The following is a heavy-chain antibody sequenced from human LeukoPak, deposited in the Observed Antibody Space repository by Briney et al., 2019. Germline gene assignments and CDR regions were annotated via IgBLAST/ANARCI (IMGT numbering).Heavy chain of an antibody. CDR2: IYYSGST. V-gene: IGHV4-39*02. CDR1: GGSIGSSSYY. Sequence: SETLSLTCTVSGGSIGSSSYYWGWIRQPPGKGLEWIGSIYYSGSTYYNPSLKSRVTISVDMSKNQFSLKLSSVAAADTAVYYCARDSSGTYYYYYGMDVWGQGTTVTVSS. J-gene: IGHJ6*02. CDR3: ARDSSGTYYYYYGMDV. D-gene: IGHD3-22*01.